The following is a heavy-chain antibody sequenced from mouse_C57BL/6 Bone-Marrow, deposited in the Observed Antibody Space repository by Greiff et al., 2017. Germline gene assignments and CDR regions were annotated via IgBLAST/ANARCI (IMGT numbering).Heavy chain of an antibody. CDR3: AVDYYGSSPTPFAY. Sequence: VQLKQSVAELVRPGASVKLSCTASGFNIKNTYMHWVKQRPEQGLEWIGRIDPANGNTKYAPKFPGKATITAATSSNTAYLQLSSLTSEDTAIYYCAVDYYGSSPTPFAYWGQGTLVTGSA. J-gene: IGHJ3*01. CDR1: GFNIKNTY. V-gene: IGHV14-3*01. D-gene: IGHD1-1*01. CDR2: IDPANGNT.